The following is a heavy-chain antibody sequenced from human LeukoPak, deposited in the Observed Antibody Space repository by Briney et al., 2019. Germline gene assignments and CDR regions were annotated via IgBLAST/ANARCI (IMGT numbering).Heavy chain of an antibody. J-gene: IGHJ6*03. Sequence: GRSLRLSCAASGFTFSSYGMHWVRQAPGKGLEWVAFIRYDGSNKYYADSVKGRFTISRDNSKNTLYLQMNSLRAEDTAVYYCAKGPSLPLRFLEDGGYYYYMDVWGKGTTVTVSS. D-gene: IGHD3-3*01. CDR1: GFTFSSYG. CDR3: AKGPSLPLRFLEDGGYYYYMDV. V-gene: IGHV3-30*02. CDR2: IRYDGSNK.